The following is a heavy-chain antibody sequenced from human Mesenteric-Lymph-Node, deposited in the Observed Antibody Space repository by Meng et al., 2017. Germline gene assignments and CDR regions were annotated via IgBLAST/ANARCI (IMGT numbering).Heavy chain of an antibody. CDR2: IYHSGSP. J-gene: IGHJ5*02. V-gene: IGHV4-30-2*01. Sequence: QLQLQESGSGMVKPSQTLSLTCAVSGGSISSGGYSWSWIRQPPGKGLEWIGFIYHSGSPYYNPSLRSRVTISVDTSKNQFSLKLSSVTAADTAVYYCARASSPRDWFDPWGQGTLVTVSS. CDR3: ARASSPRDWFDP. D-gene: IGHD3-10*01. CDR1: GGSISSGGYS.